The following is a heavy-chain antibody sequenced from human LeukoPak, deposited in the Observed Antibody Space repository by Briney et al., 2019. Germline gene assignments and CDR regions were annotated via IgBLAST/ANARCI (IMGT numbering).Heavy chain of an antibody. D-gene: IGHD5-18*01. CDR3: ASDSRVDTAMALFDY. CDR2: IIPILGIA. J-gene: IGHJ4*02. Sequence: GASVKVSCKASGYTFTSYGISWVRQAPGQGLEWMGRIIPILGIANYAQKFQGRVTITADKSTSTAYMELSSLRSEDTAVYYCASDSRVDTAMALFDYWGQGTLVTVSS. CDR1: GYTFTSYG. V-gene: IGHV1-69*04.